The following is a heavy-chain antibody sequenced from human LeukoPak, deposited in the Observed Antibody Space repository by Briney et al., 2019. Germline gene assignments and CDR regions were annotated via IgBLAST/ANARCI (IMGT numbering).Heavy chain of an antibody. D-gene: IGHD3-3*01. Sequence: GGSLRLSCAASGFTFSSYEMNWVRQAPGKGLEWVSYISSSGNFIYYADSVKGRFTISRDNAKNSLYLQMSSLRGEDTAVYYCARFLRRGTFDYWGQGILVTVSS. V-gene: IGHV3-48*03. J-gene: IGHJ4*02. CDR2: ISSSGNFI. CDR3: ARFLRRGTFDY. CDR1: GFTFSSYE.